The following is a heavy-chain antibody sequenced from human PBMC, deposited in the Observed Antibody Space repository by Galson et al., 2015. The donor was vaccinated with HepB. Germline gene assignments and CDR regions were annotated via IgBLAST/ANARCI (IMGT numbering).Heavy chain of an antibody. CDR3: ARDSSGWLGAMDV. CDR1: GYTFTSYY. D-gene: IGHD6-19*01. V-gene: IGHV1-46*01. Sequence: SVKVSCKASGYTFTSYYMHWVRQAPGQGLEWMGIINPSGGSTSYAQKFQGRVTMTGDTSTSTVYMELSSLRSEDTAVYYCARDSSGWLGAMDVWGQGTTVTVSS. J-gene: IGHJ6*02. CDR2: INPSGGST.